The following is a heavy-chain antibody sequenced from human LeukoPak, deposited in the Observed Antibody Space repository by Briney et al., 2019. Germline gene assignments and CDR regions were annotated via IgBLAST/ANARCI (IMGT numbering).Heavy chain of an antibody. J-gene: IGHJ5*02. V-gene: IGHV5-51*01. Sequence: GESLKISCKGSGYSFISYWIGWVRQMPGKGLEWMGIIYPGDSDTRYSPSFQGQVTISADKSISTAYLQWSSLKASDTAMYYCARLTDDYVWGSYRSPVRYNWFDPWGQGTLVTVSS. CDR3: ARLTDDYVWGSYRSPVRYNWFDP. D-gene: IGHD3-16*02. CDR2: IYPGDSDT. CDR1: GYSFISYW.